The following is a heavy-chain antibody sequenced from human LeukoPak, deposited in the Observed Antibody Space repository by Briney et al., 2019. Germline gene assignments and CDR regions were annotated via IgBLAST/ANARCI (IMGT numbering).Heavy chain of an antibody. D-gene: IGHD3-22*01. CDR3: ARHVDYCGDSGYYGYGLDV. CDR1: GSIFGNHW. V-gene: IGHV5-51*01. J-gene: IGHJ6*02. Sequence: GESLKISCQGSGSIFGNHWIAWVRQMPGKGLDWMGVIYPGDSRIVYSPSFQGQVTISVDKSISTAYLQWSRLRASDTAMYFCARHVDYCGDSGYYGYGLDVWGQGTAVTVSS. CDR2: IYPGDSRI.